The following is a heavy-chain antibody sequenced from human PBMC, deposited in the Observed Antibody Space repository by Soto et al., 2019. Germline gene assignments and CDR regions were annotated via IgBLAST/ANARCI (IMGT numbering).Heavy chain of an antibody. CDR3: AKDGSPQKDIVVVPAALY. CDR1: GFTFSSYA. Sequence: GGSLRLSCAASGFTFSSYAMSWVRQAPGKGLEWVSAISGSGGSTYYADSVKGRFTISRDNSKNTLYLQMNSLRAEDTAVYYCAKDGSPQKDIVVVPAALYWGQGTLVTVSS. J-gene: IGHJ4*02. CDR2: ISGSGGST. D-gene: IGHD2-2*01. V-gene: IGHV3-23*01.